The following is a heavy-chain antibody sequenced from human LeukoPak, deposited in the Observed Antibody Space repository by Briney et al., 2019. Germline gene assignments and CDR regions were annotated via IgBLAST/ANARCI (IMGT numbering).Heavy chain of an antibody. Sequence: GGSLRLSCAASRFTFSSYSMNWVRPAPGKGLEWVSSISSSSSYIYYADSVKGRFTISRDNAKNSLYLQMNSLRAEDTAVYYCARGEEMATTWGQGTLVTVSS. V-gene: IGHV3-21*01. D-gene: IGHD5-24*01. CDR1: RFTFSSYS. CDR3: ARGEEMATT. J-gene: IGHJ5*02. CDR2: ISSSSSYI.